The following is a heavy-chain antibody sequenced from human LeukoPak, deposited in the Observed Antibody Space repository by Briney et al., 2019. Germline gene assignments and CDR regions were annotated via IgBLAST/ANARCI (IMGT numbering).Heavy chain of an antibody. CDR3: TSSGYYYADAFDI. V-gene: IGHV3-15*01. Sequence: GGSLRLSCAASGFTFSNAWMSWVRQAPGKGLEWVGRIKSKTDGGTTDYAAPVKGRFTISRDDSKNTLYLQMNSLKTEDTAVYYCTSSGYYYADAFDIWGQGTTVTVSS. CDR1: GFTFSNAW. D-gene: IGHD3-22*01. CDR2: IKSKTDGGTT. J-gene: IGHJ3*02.